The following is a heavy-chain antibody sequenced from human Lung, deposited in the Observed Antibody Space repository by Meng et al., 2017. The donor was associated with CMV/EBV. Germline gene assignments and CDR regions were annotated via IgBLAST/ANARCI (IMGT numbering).Heavy chain of an antibody. D-gene: IGHD1-14*01. J-gene: IGHJ4*02. Sequence: PLPGSGPGLVKPSETLSLTCTVSGGSISSSSYYWAWFRQPPGEGLEWIGSVVYSGTTYYTSSLKSRVSISVDTSKNQFSLKLSSVTAADTAVYYCARHHHSPTFDYWGQGTLVTVSS. CDR1: GGSISSSSYY. CDR2: VVYSGTT. V-gene: IGHV4-39*01. CDR3: ARHHHSPTFDY.